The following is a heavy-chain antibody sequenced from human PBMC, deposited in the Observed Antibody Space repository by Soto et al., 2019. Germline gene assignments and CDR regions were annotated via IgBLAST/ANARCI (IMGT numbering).Heavy chain of an antibody. CDR2: ISGSGGST. D-gene: IGHD3-22*01. J-gene: IGHJ4*02. V-gene: IGHV3-23*01. CDR1: GFTFSSYA. Sequence: PGGSLRLSCAASGFTFSSYAMSWVRQAPGKGLEWVSAISGSGGSTYYADSVKGRFTISRDNSKNTLYLQMNSLRAEDTAVYYCAKCPYYYDSSGYYPFDYWGQGTLVTVSS. CDR3: AKCPYYYDSSGYYPFDY.